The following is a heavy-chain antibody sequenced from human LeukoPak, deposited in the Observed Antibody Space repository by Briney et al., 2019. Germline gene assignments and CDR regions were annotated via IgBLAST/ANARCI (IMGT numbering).Heavy chain of an antibody. CDR2: ITGSGSGI. D-gene: IGHD3-9*01. J-gene: IGHJ4*02. CDR1: GFTFSNYA. Sequence: GGSLRLSCAASGFTFSNYAMSWVRQAPGKGLEWVSAITGSGSGIYYADSMRSRFTISRDNSKNTLYLQINSLRAEDTAVYYCAKWGDYDVLTGYYVSDYWGQGTLVTVSS. V-gene: IGHV3-23*01. CDR3: AKWGDYDVLTGYYVSDY.